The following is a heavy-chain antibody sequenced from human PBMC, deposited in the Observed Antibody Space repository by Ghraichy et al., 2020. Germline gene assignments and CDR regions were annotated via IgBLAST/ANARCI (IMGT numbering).Heavy chain of an antibody. CDR3: ARDSSRSWYGSWLDP. Sequence: GGSLRLSCAASGFTFSSYSMNWVRQAPGKGLEWVSSISSSSSYIYYADSVKGRFTISRDNAKNSLYLQMNSLRAEDTAVYYCARDSSRSWYGSWLDPWGQGTMVTVSS. CDR1: GFTFSSYS. CDR2: ISSSSSYI. D-gene: IGHD6-13*01. V-gene: IGHV3-21*01. J-gene: IGHJ5*02.